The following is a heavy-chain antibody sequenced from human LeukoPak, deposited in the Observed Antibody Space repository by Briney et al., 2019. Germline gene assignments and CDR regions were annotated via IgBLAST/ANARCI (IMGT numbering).Heavy chain of an antibody. CDR2: IIPIFGTA. J-gene: IGHJ3*02. CDR3: ARDPPNLLLWFGEFQDAFDI. CDR1: GGTFSSYA. V-gene: IGHV1-69*13. Sequence: SVKVSCKASGGTFSSYAISWVRQAPGQGLEWMGGIIPIFGTANYAQKFQGRVTITADESTSTAYMELSSLRSEDTAVYYCARDPPNLLLWFGEFQDAFDIWGQGTMVTVSS. D-gene: IGHD3-10*01.